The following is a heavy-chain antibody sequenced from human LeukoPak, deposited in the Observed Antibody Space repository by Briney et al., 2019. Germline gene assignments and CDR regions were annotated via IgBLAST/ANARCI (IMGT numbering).Heavy chain of an antibody. CDR1: GFTFSGYW. D-gene: IGHD5-12*01. V-gene: IGHV3-7*04. J-gene: IGHJ4*02. CDR2: IKQDGSES. Sequence: GGSLRLSCVGSGFTFSGYWMRWVRQAPGKGLEWVANIKQDGSESYYVDSVKGRFTISRDNAKNSLYLQMNSLRAEDTAVYYCARDKWIGNYWGQGTLVTVFS. CDR3: ARDKWIGNY.